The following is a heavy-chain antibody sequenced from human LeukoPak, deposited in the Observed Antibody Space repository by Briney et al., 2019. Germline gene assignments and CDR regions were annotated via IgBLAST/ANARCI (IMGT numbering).Heavy chain of an antibody. V-gene: IGHV3-7*01. CDR1: AFTFSNIW. D-gene: IGHD1-1*01. J-gene: IGHJ6*02. CDR2: IKKDGREK. Sequence: GGSLSFSGAASAFTFSNIWWIWVAQAPGKGLKWLANIKKDGREKYYVDSVKVRFTISRDNAKNSLYLQMNRLRAEDTAVYYCARALGRVQPYYYNYGMDVWGQGTTVTVSS. CDR3: ARALGRVQPYYYNYGMDV.